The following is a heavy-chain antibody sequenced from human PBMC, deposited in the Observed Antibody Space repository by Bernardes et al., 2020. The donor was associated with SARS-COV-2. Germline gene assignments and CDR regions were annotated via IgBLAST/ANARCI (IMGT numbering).Heavy chain of an antibody. CDR3: ARDRYDSSGSAVNWFDP. CDR1: GYTFTGYY. J-gene: IGHJ5*02. V-gene: IGHV1-2*04. D-gene: IGHD3-22*01. Sequence: ASVKVSCKASGYTFTGYYMHWVRQAPGQGLEWMGWINPNSGGTNYAQKFQGWVTMTRDTSISTAYMELSRLRSDDTAVYYCARDRYDSSGSAVNWFDPWGQGTLVTVSS. CDR2: INPNSGGT.